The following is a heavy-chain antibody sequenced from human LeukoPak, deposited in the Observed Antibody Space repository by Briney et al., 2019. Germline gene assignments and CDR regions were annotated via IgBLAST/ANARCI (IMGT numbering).Heavy chain of an antibody. Sequence: GGSLRLSCAASGFTFSDYNMNWVRQAPGKGLERVSYISSSGSTIYYADSVKGRFTISRDNAESSLYLQMNSLRSEDTAVYYCARVDSQFIEDSSFSFDYWGQGTLVTVSS. V-gene: IGHV3-48*01. CDR2: ISSSGSTI. D-gene: IGHD6-6*01. J-gene: IGHJ4*02. CDR3: ARVDSQFIEDSSFSFDY. CDR1: GFTFSDYN.